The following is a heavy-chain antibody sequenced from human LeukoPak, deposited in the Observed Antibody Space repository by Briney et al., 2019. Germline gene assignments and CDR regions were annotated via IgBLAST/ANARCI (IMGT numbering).Heavy chain of an antibody. V-gene: IGHV3-30*04. CDR3: ARDRPQIAVAASGIPDY. CDR1: GFTFSSYA. CDR2: ISYDGSNK. J-gene: IGHJ4*02. D-gene: IGHD6-13*01. Sequence: GGSLRLSCAASGFTFSSYAMHWVRQAPGKGLEWVAVISYDGSNKYYADSVKGRFTISRDNSKNTLYLQMNSLRAEDTAVYYCARDRPQIAVAASGIPDYWGQGTLVTVSS.